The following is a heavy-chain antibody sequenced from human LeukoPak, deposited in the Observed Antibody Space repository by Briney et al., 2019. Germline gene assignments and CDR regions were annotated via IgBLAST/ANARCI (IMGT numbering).Heavy chain of an antibody. CDR3: ATQPLRSYGNYYYFDY. J-gene: IGHJ4*02. CDR2: INPNSGGT. CDR1: GYTFTGYY. Sequence: ASVKVSCKASGYTFTGYYMHWVRQAPGQGLEWMGRINPNSGGTNYAQKFQGRVTMTRDTSISTAYMELSRLRSDDTAVYYCATQPLRSYGNYYYFDYWGQETLVTVSS. V-gene: IGHV1-2*06. D-gene: IGHD5-18*01.